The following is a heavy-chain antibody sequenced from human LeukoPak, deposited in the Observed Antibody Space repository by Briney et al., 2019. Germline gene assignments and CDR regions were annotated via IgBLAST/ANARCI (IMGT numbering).Heavy chain of an antibody. CDR3: ARISPSSGTYWGNLYYYMDV. J-gene: IGHJ6*03. Sequence: SETLSLTCTVSGGSITNYYWTWTRQPPGKGLEWIGCISFSGTTNYNPSLKSRVTISLDTSNSQFSLRLTSVTAADTAVYYCARISPSSGTYWGNLYYYMDVWGKGTTVTVSS. V-gene: IGHV4-59*01. CDR1: GGSITNYY. CDR2: ISFSGTT. D-gene: IGHD1-26*01.